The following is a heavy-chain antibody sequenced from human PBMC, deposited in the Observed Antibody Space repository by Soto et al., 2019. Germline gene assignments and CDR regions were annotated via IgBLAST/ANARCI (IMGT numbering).Heavy chain of an antibody. CDR2: ISRSGDRT. V-gene: IGHV3-64*02. J-gene: IGHJ4*02. Sequence: EVQLVESGEGLVQPGGSLRLSCAASGFTFSSYNIHWIRQAPGQGLEFVSAISRSGDRTYYAASVKGRCTITRDNSKNAVWLQMGSLRAEDMAVYYCARARCSSGQCYDFDYWGRGALVSVSS. CDR1: GFTFSSYN. CDR3: ARARCSSGQCYDFDY. D-gene: IGHD2-15*01.